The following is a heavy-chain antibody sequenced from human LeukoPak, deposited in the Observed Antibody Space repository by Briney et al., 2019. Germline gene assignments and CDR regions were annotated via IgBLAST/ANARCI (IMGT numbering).Heavy chain of an antibody. CDR2: IWNDGSNK. CDR3: ARASGPFDY. V-gene: IGHV3-33*08. Sequence: GGSLRLSCAASGLTFSSYGMHWVRQAPGKGLEWVAVIWNDGSNKYYADSVKGRFTISRDNSKNTLYLQMNSLRAEDTAVYSCARASGPFDYWGQGTLVTVSS. CDR1: GLTFSSYG. D-gene: IGHD3-10*01. J-gene: IGHJ4*02.